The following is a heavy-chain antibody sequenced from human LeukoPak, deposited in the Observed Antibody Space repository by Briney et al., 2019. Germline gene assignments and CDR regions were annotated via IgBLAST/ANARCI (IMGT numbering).Heavy chain of an antibody. D-gene: IGHD5-18*01. Sequence: GGSLKISCKGSGYSFTSYWIGWVRQMPGKGLEWMGIIYPGDSDTRYSPSFQGQVTISADKSISTAYLQWSSLKASDTAMYYCASAVDTARYYFDYWGQGTLVTVSS. CDR3: ASAVDTARYYFDY. J-gene: IGHJ4*02. V-gene: IGHV5-51*01. CDR1: GYSFTSYW. CDR2: IYPGDSDT.